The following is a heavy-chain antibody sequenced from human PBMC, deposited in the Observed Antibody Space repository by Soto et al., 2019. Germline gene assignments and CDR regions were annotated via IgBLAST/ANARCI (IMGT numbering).Heavy chain of an antibody. CDR3: ARDSGAAGTGRDYYFDY. CDR1: GGSISSGGYY. D-gene: IGHD6-13*01. CDR2: IYYSGST. J-gene: IGHJ4*02. Sequence: PSETLSLTCTVSGGSISSGGYYWSWIRQHPGKGLEWIGYIYYSGSTYYNPSLKNRVTISVDTSKNQFSLKLSSVTAADTAVYYCARDSGAAGTGRDYYFDYWGQGTLVTVSS. V-gene: IGHV4-31*03.